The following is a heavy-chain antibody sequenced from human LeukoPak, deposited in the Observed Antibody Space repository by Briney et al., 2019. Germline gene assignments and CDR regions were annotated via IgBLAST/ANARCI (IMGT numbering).Heavy chain of an antibody. D-gene: IGHD3-9*01. J-gene: IGHJ6*03. V-gene: IGHV4-34*01. CDR3: ARQVMYYDILTGYLSIPNYYMDV. CDR2: INHSGST. Sequence: PETLSLTCAVYGGSFSGYYWSWLRQPPGKGLEWIGEINHSGSTNYNPSLKSRVTISVDTSKNQFSLKLSSVTAADTAVYYCARQVMYYDILTGYLSIPNYYMDVWGKGTTVTISS. CDR1: GGSFSGYY.